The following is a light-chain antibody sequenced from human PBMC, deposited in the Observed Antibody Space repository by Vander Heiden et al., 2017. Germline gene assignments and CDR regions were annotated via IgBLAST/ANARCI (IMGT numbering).Light chain of an antibody. CDR1: RSVSAN. Sequence: RVLTLSPAILSASPGERATLSCRASRSVSANLAWYQQKPGQAPRLIIYGTSTRATGVPARFSGSGSGTHFILSISRLQSEDFALYYCQQYGDCPRTFGQGTKVEIK. CDR3: QQYGDCPRT. J-gene: IGKJ1*01. CDR2: GTS. V-gene: IGKV3-15*01.